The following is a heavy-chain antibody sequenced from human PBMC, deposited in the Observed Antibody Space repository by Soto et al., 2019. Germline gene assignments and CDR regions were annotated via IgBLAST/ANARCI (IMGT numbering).Heavy chain of an antibody. Sequence: SETLSLTCTVSGGSISSSSYYWGWIRQPPGKGLEWIGSIYYSGSTYYNPSLKSRVTISVDTSKNQFSLKLSSVTAADTAVYYCARAGRAGEVYYFDYWGQGTLVTVSS. J-gene: IGHJ4*02. CDR1: GGSISSSSYY. CDR2: IYYSGST. V-gene: IGHV4-39*07. CDR3: ARAGRAGEVYYFDY. D-gene: IGHD2-15*01.